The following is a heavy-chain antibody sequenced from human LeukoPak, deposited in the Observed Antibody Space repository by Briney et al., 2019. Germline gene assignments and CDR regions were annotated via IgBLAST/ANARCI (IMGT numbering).Heavy chain of an antibody. CDR3: ARGRYESTRLSAYYYYYMDV. CDR1: GGSISSYY. Sequence: PSETLSLTCTVSGGSISSYYWSWIRQPAGKGLEWIGRIYTSGSTIYNPSLKSRVTMSVDTSKNQFPLKLSSVTAADTAVYYCARGRYESTRLSAYYYYYMDVWGKGTTVTVSS. J-gene: IGHJ6*03. V-gene: IGHV4-4*07. D-gene: IGHD1-14*01. CDR2: IYTSGST.